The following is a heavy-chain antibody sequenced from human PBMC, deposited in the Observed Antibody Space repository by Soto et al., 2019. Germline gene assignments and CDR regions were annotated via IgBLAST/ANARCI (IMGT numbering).Heavy chain of an antibody. J-gene: IGHJ6*02. CDR3: ARALTGGSSGYYSNYGMDV. CDR2: INPNSGGT. Sequence: QVQLVQSGAEVKKPGASVKVSCKASGYTFTSYGISWVRQAPGQGLEWMGWINPNSGGTNYAQKFQGWVTMTRDTSISTAYMELSRLRSDDTAVYYCARALTGGSSGYYSNYGMDVWGQGTTVTVSS. CDR1: GYTFTSYG. D-gene: IGHD3-22*01. V-gene: IGHV1-2*04.